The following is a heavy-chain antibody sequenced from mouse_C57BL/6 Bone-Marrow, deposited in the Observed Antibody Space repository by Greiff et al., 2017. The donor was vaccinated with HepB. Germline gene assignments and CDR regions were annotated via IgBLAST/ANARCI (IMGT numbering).Heavy chain of an antibody. J-gene: IGHJ4*01. V-gene: IGHV2-6-1*01. CDR1: GFSLTSYG. CDR2: IWSDGST. D-gene: IGHD2-5*01. CDR3: ARHPYYSNYGYAMDY. Sequence: VQLQQSGPGLVAPSQSLSITCTVSGFSLTSYGVHWVRQPPGKGLEWLVVIWSDGSTTYNSALKSRLSISKDNSKSQVFLKMNSLQTDDTAMYYCARHPYYSNYGYAMDYWGQGTSVTVSS.